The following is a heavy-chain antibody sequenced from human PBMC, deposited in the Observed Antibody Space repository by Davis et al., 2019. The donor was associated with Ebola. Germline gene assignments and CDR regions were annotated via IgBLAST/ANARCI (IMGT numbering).Heavy chain of an antibody. CDR3: ARQGSYCGGDCYPRLGFDP. CDR2: IYPADSDT. Sequence: GESLKISCKGSGYSFTSYWIGWVRQMPGKGLEWMGIIYPADSDTRYSPSFQGQVTISADKSISTAYLQWSSLKASDTAMYYCARQGSYCGGDCYPRLGFDPWGQGTLVTVSS. CDR1: GYSFTSYW. J-gene: IGHJ5*02. V-gene: IGHV5-51*01. D-gene: IGHD2-21*02.